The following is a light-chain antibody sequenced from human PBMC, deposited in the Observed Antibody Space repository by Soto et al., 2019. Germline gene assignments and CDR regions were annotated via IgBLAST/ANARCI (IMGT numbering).Light chain of an antibody. CDR1: QSVRSNY. V-gene: IGKV3-20*01. CDR2: GAS. Sequence: EIVLTQSPGTPSLSPGERATLSCRASQSVRSNYLAWYQQKAGQAPRLLFYGASNRATGIPDRFSGSGSGTDFTLTISRLEPEDFAVYYCQQYGSSPTFGGGTKVEIK. J-gene: IGKJ4*01. CDR3: QQYGSSPT.